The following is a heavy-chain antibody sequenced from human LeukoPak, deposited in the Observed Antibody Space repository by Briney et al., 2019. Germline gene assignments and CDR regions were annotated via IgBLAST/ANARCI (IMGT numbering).Heavy chain of an antibody. D-gene: IGHD1-26*01. V-gene: IGHV4-30-2*01. CDR3: ASRNEWELLDY. CDR1: GGSISSGGYS. Sequence: SQTLSLTCAVSGGSISSGGYSWSWIRQPPGKGLEWIGYIYHSGSTYYNPSLKSRLTISVDRSKNQFSLKLGSVTAADTAVYYCASRNEWELLDYWGQGTLVTVSS. CDR2: IYHSGST. J-gene: IGHJ4*02.